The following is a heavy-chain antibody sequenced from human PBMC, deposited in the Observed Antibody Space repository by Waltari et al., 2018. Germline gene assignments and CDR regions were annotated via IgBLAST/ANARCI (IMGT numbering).Heavy chain of an antibody. CDR3: ARAGDCGGDRYTVQH. D-gene: IGHD2-21*01. CDR1: GYPFTSYA. Sequence: QVQLVQSGAEVKKPGASVKVSCQASGYPFTSYAMHWVRQAPGQRLEWMGWINAGNGNTKYSQKFQGRVTITRDTSASTAYMELSSLRSEDTAVYYCARAGDCGGDRYTVQHWGQGTLVTVSS. J-gene: IGHJ1*01. CDR2: INAGNGNT. V-gene: IGHV1-3*01.